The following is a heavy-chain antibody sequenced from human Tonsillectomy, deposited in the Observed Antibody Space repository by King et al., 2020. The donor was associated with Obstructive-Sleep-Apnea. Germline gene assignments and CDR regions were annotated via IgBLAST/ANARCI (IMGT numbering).Heavy chain of an antibody. CDR1: GFTFSSYG. CDR3: AKRLAVADNYYYYGMDV. Sequence: VQLVQSGGGVVQPGRSLRLSCAASGFTFSSYGMHWVRQAPGKGLEWVAVISYDGSNKYYADSVKGRFTISRDNSKNTLYLQMNSLRAEDTAVYYCAKRLAVADNYYYYGMDVWGQGTTVTVSS. V-gene: IGHV3-30*18. CDR2: ISYDGSNK. J-gene: IGHJ6*02. D-gene: IGHD6-19*01.